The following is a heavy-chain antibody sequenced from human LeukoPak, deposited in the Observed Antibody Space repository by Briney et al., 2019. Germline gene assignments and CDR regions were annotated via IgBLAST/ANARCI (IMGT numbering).Heavy chain of an antibody. CDR3: ARDQGRDNSGWYPYHDY. D-gene: IGHD6-19*01. CDR2: IIHNSGGT. J-gene: IGHJ4*02. V-gene: IGHV1-2*02. Sequence: ASVKVSCKASGYTFTGHYMHWVRQAPGQGLEWMGWIIHNSGGTNYAEKFQGRVTLTRDTSISTVYMELSRLRYDDTAVYYCARDQGRDNSGWYPYHDYWGQGTLVTVSS. CDR1: GYTFTGHY.